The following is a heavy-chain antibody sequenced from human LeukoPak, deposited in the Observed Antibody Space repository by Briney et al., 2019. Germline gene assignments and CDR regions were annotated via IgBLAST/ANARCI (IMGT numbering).Heavy chain of an antibody. J-gene: IGHJ3*02. Sequence: GGSLRLSCAASGFTFSDYNMRWIRQAPGKGLEWVSSISRSGSTKYYADSVKGRFTISRDNAKNSLFLQMNSLRAEDTAVYYCASINTHGYSSGWYGPRLNAFDIWGQGTMVTVSS. CDR1: GFTFSDYN. D-gene: IGHD6-19*01. V-gene: IGHV3-11*01. CDR2: ISRSGSTK. CDR3: ASINTHGYSSGWYGPRLNAFDI.